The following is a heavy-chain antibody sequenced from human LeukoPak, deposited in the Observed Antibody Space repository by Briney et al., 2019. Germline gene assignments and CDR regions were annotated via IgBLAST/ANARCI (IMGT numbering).Heavy chain of an antibody. CDR3: AKEFEQLAARGDYFDY. Sequence: PGGSLRLSCAASGFTVSSNYMSWVRQAPGKGLEWVSAISGSGGSTYYADSVKGRFTISRDNSKNTLYLQMNSLRAEDTAVYYCAKEFEQLAARGDYFDYWGQGTLVTVSS. CDR1: GFTVSSNY. V-gene: IGHV3-23*01. J-gene: IGHJ4*02. CDR2: ISGSGGST. D-gene: IGHD6-6*01.